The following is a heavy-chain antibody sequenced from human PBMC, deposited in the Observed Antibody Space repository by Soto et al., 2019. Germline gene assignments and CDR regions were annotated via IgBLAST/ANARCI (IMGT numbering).Heavy chain of an antibody. J-gene: IGHJ4*02. V-gene: IGHV5-51*01. Sequence: GESLKISCKGSGYSLTSYWIGWVRQMPGKGLEWMGIIYPGDSDTRYSPSFQGQVTISADKSISTAYLQWSSLKASDTAMYYCARASGSGSYYSPADSWGQGTLVTVSS. CDR1: GYSLTSYW. CDR3: ARASGSGSYYSPADS. D-gene: IGHD3-10*01. CDR2: IYPGDSDT.